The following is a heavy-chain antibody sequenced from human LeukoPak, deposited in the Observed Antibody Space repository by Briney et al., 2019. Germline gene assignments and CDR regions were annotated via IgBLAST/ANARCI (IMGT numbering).Heavy chain of an antibody. CDR3: AREHSTITIFGVVIRERKYYGMDV. V-gene: IGHV3-48*02. CDR2: ISSSSSTI. Sequence: PGGSLRLSCAASGFTFSSYSMNWVRQAPGKGLEWVSYISSSSSTIYYADSVKGRFTISRDNAKNSLYLQMNSLRDEDTAVYYCAREHSTITIFGVVIRERKYYGMDVWGQGTTVTVSS. D-gene: IGHD3-3*01. J-gene: IGHJ6*02. CDR1: GFTFSSYS.